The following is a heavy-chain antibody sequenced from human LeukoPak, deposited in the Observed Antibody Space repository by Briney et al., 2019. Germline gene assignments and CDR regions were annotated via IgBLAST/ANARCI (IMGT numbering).Heavy chain of an antibody. V-gene: IGHV3-7*03. J-gene: IGHJ4*02. CDR2: INQDGSEI. D-gene: IGHD4-23*01. Sequence: GGSLRLSCEASGFLFSNSWMGWVRQAPGKGLEWVANINQDGSEINYVDSVKGRLTISRDNAKGSLYLQMNGLRAEDTAVYFCVRDRGYSTFDYWGQGTLVTVSS. CDR3: VRDRGYSTFDY. CDR1: GFLFSNSW.